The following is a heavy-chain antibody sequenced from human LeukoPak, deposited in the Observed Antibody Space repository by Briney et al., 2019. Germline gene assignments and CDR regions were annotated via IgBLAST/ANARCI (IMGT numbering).Heavy chain of an antibody. V-gene: IGHV3-48*03. D-gene: IGHD3-10*02. Sequence: GGSLRLSCAASGFTFSSYEMNWVRQAPGKGLEWVSYISSSGSTIYYADSVRGRFTISRDNAENSLYLQMNSLRAEDTAVYYCAELGITMIGGVWGKGTTVTISS. CDR3: AELGITMIGGV. CDR1: GFTFSSYE. CDR2: ISSSGSTI. J-gene: IGHJ6*04.